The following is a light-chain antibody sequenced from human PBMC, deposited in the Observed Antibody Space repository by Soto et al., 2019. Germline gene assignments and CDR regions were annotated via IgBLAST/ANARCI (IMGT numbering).Light chain of an antibody. Sequence: DMEMTQSPSSLSASVGDRVTITCRASQSISNYLNWYQHKPGKVPKLLIYAASSLQSGVPTRFSGSASGTDFNDTINRPHPEDLATHYCQQSYGTPHTVGG. V-gene: IGKV1-39*01. J-gene: IGKJ4*01. CDR2: AAS. CDR1: QSISNY. CDR3: QQSYGTPHT.